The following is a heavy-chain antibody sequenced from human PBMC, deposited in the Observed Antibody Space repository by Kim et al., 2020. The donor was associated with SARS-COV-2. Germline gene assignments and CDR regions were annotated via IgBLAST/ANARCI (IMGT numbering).Heavy chain of an antibody. CDR2: ST. V-gene: IGHV4-31*02. CDR3: ARASGVGYFDY. J-gene: IGHJ4*02. D-gene: IGHD3-10*01. Sequence: STYHNPPLKSRVTISVDTSKNQFSLKLNSVTAADTAVHYCARASGVGYFDYWGQGTLVTVSS.